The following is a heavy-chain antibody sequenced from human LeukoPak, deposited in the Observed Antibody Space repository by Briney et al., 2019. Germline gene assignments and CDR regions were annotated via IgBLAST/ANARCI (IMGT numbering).Heavy chain of an antibody. CDR1: GYSISSGYY. CDR3: ARGPYSYDSSGAFDI. D-gene: IGHD3-22*01. V-gene: IGHV4-38-2*02. Sequence: SETLSLTCNVSGYSISSGYYWGWIRQPPVKGLEWIGSIYHTGSLYYNPSLKSRVTISVDTSKNQFSLKLSSVTAADTAVYFCARGPYSYDSSGAFDIWGQGTMVTVSS. J-gene: IGHJ3*02. CDR2: IYHTGSL.